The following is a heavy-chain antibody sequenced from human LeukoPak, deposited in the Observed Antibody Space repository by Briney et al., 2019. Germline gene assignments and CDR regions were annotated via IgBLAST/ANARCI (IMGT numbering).Heavy chain of an antibody. D-gene: IGHD2-21*01. CDR3: ARQDVSAYRLGHFDF. CDR2: IYYSGNA. J-gene: IGHJ4*02. Sequence: SETLSLTCTVSGGSISSSSYYWGWIRQPPGKGLEWIGSIYYSGNAYYNPSLKSRVTISVDTSKNQFSLKLSSVTAADTAVYYCARQDVSAYRLGHFDFWGQGTLVTVSS. CDR1: GGSISSSSYY. V-gene: IGHV4-39*01.